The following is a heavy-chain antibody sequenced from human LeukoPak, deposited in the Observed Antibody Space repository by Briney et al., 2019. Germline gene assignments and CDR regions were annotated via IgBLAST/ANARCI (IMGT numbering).Heavy chain of an antibody. V-gene: IGHV4-34*01. Sequence: SETLSLTCAVYGGSFSGYYWSWIRQPPGKGLEWIVYINYSGNTYYNPSLKSRVTISVDTSKNQFSLKLSSVSAADTAVYYCARGAIYYDSSGYYLTYYFDYWGQGTLGTVSS. CDR2: INYSGNT. J-gene: IGHJ4*02. CDR1: GGSFSGYY. D-gene: IGHD3-22*01. CDR3: ARGAIYYDSSGYYLTYYFDY.